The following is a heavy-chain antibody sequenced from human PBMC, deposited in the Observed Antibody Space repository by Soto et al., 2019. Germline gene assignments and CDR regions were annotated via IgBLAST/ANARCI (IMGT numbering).Heavy chain of an antibody. Sequence: QVQLVESGGGVVQPGRSLRLSCAASGFTFSSYGMHWVRQAPGKGLEWEAVISYDGSNKYYADSVKGRFTISRDNSKNTLYLQMNSLRAEDTAVYYCAKDTGAIDSYGILDYWGQGTLVTVSS. V-gene: IGHV3-30*18. CDR2: ISYDGSNK. D-gene: IGHD5-18*01. J-gene: IGHJ4*02. CDR1: GFTFSSYG. CDR3: AKDTGAIDSYGILDY.